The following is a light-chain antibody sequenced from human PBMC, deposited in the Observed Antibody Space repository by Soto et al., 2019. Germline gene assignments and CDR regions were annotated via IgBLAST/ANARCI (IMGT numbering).Light chain of an antibody. Sequence: DIQMTQSPSSLSASVGDRVTITCRASQSISSYLNWYQQKPGRAPKLLIYDSSTLQSGVPSRFSGSGSGTDFTLTISSLQREDFATYYCQQTYNVPITFGQGTRLEIK. J-gene: IGKJ5*01. CDR3: QQTYNVPIT. CDR2: DSS. CDR1: QSISSY. V-gene: IGKV1-39*01.